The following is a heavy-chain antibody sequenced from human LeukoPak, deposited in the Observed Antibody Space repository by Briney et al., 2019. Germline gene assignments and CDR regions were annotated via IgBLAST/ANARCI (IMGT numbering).Heavy chain of an antibody. J-gene: IGHJ6*03. D-gene: IGHD3-22*01. Sequence: ASVKVSCKASGYTFTSYAMNWVRQAPGQGLEWMGWINPNSGGTNYAQKFQGRVTMTRDTSISTAYMELSRLRSDDTAVYYCARDYYDSSGYNYMDVWGKGTTVTISS. CDR2: INPNSGGT. V-gene: IGHV1-2*02. CDR1: GYTFTSYA. CDR3: ARDYYDSSGYNYMDV.